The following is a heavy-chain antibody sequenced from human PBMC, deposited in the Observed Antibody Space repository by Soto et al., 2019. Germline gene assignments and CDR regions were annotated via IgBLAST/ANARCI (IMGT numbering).Heavy chain of an antibody. D-gene: IGHD5-18*01. CDR3: AKSWAMVTAYFQH. J-gene: IGHJ1*01. V-gene: IGHV3-30*18. CDR2: ISYDGSNK. CDR1: GFTFSSDG. Sequence: GGSLRLSCAASGFTFSSDGMHWVRQAPGKGLEWVAVISYDGSNKYYADSVKGRFTISRDNSKNTLYLQMNSLRAEDTAVYYCAKSWAMVTAYFQHWGQGTLVTVSS.